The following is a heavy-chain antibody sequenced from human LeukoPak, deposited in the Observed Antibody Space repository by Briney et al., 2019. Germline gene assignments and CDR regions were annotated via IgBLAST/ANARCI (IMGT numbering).Heavy chain of an antibody. D-gene: IGHD3-10*01. V-gene: IGHV1-18*01. Sequence: ASVKVSCKASGYTFTSYGFSWVRQAPGQGLEWMGWISTYYGSTNYAQKLQDRVTMTTDTSTSTAYMELTSLRSGDTAVYYCARVYSTNYYGSGDRPFLFDYWGQGTVVTVSS. CDR3: ARVYSTNYYGSGDRPFLFDY. CDR1: GYTFTSYG. J-gene: IGHJ4*02. CDR2: ISTYYGST.